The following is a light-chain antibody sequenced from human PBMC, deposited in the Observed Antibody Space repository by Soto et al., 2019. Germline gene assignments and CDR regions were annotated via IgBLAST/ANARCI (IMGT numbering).Light chain of an antibody. V-gene: IGLV2-14*03. J-gene: IGLJ1*01. CDR3: NSYTSGGNYV. CDR2: DVS. CDR1: SSDVAAYNY. Sequence: QSALTQPASVSGSPGQSITISCTGTSSDVAAYNYVSWYQQHPGKAPKLMVYDVSNRPSGVSNRFSGSKSGNTAPLTISGLQADDQADYYLNSYTSGGNYVFGTGTK.